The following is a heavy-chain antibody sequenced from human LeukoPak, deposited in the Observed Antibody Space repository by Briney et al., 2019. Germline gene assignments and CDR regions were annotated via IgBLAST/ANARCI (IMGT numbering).Heavy chain of an antibody. J-gene: IGHJ5*02. CDR3: ARDRSPYGDLRPKEFDP. V-gene: IGHV1-69*04. Sequence: GASVKVSCKASGGTFSSYAISWVRQAPGQGLEWMGRIIPIFGIANYAQKFQGRVTITADKSTSTAYMELSSLRSEDTAVYYCARDRSPYGDLRPKEFDPWGQGTLVTVSS. CDR1: GGTFSSYA. CDR2: IIPIFGIA. D-gene: IGHD4-17*01.